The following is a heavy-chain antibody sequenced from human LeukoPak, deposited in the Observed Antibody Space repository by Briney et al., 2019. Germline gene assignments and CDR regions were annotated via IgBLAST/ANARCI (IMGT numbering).Heavy chain of an antibody. Sequence: GRSLRLSCAASGFTFSNYEMNWVRQAPGKGLEWISYTSGSGSTTSYAVSVKGRFTISRDNDKNSLYLQMKSLRAEDTAVYYCARRLPGDAFDVWGQGTMVTVSS. V-gene: IGHV3-48*03. J-gene: IGHJ3*01. D-gene: IGHD2-21*02. CDR1: GFTFSNYE. CDR3: ARRLPGDAFDV. CDR2: TSGSGSTT.